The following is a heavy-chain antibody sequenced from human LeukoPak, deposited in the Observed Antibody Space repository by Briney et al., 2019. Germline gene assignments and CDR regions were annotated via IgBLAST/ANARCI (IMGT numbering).Heavy chain of an antibody. CDR1: GFTFSSYS. J-gene: IGHJ4*02. V-gene: IGHV3-48*02. D-gene: IGHD4-23*01. CDR3: ARGRYGGNSADFDY. CDR2: ISSSSSTI. Sequence: PGGSLRLSCAASGFTFSSYSMNWVRQAPGKGLEWLSSISSSSSTIYYADSVKGRVTISRDNAKKSLYLQMISLRDEDTAVYYCARGRYGGNSADFDYWGQGTLVTVSS.